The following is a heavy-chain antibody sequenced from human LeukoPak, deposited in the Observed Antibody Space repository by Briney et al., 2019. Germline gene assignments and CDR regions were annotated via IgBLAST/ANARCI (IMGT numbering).Heavy chain of an antibody. J-gene: IGHJ4*02. CDR1: GFTLSSYA. V-gene: IGHV3-64D*09. CDR3: GKGHLVWELGDYFDN. CDR2: ISSNGGST. D-gene: IGHD1-26*01. Sequence: GGSLRLSCSASGFTLSSYAKHWVGQAPGKGLEYVSAISSNGGSTYYADSVKGRFTISRDNSKNTLYLQMSSLRAEDTAVYYCGKGHLVWELGDYFDNWGQGTLVTVSS.